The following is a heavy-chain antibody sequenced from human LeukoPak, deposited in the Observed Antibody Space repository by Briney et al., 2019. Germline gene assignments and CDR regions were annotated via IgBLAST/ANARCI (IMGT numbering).Heavy chain of an antibody. CDR1: ENRLTQLP. J-gene: IGHJ4*02. D-gene: IGHD3/OR15-3a*01. Sequence: ASVRVSCKLSENRLTQLPMHWVRQAPGEGLEWVGGFRPENDVPIYAQKFQGRVAMTTDTSTDTAYMELRSLKSDDTAVYFCATLLDSFWSGHSVPPEDYWGQGTLATVSS. CDR2: FRPENDVP. V-gene: IGHV1-24*01. CDR3: ATLLDSFWSGHSVPPEDY.